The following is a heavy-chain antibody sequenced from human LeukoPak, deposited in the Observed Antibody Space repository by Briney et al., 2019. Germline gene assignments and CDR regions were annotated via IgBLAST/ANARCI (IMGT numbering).Heavy chain of an antibody. J-gene: IGHJ6*03. CDR3: AREEYSSGWYPYYYMDV. D-gene: IGHD6-19*01. CDR2: ISSSSSYI. Sequence: GGSLRLSCAASGFTFSGYSMNWVRQAPGKGLEWVSSISSSSSYIYYADSAKGRFTISRDNAKNSLYLQMNSLRAEDTAVYYCAREEYSSGWYPYYYMDVWGKGTTVTVSS. CDR1: GFTFSGYS. V-gene: IGHV3-21*01.